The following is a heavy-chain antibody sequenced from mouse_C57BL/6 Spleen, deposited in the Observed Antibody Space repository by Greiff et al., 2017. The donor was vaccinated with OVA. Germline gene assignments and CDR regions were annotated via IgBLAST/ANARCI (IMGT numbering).Heavy chain of an antibody. J-gene: IGHJ3*01. V-gene: IGHV14-1*01. CDR1: GFNIKDYY. CDR2: IDPEDGDT. D-gene: IGHD1-1*01. CDR3: RYYGSSYTWFAY. Sequence: VQLQQSGAELVRPGASVKLSCTASGFNIKDYYMHWVKQRPEQGLEWIGRIDPEDGDTEYAPKFQGKATMTADTSSNTAYLQLSSLTSEDTAVYYCRYYGSSYTWFAYWGQGTLVTVSA.